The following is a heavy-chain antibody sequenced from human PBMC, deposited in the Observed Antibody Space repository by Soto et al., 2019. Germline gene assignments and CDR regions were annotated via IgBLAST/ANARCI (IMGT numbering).Heavy chain of an antibody. V-gene: IGHV3-13*01. D-gene: IGHD2-15*01. Sequence: GGSLRLSCAASGFTSSSYDMHWVRQATGKGLEWVSAIGTGGDTYYPDSVKGRFTISRESAKNSLYLQMNSLRVGDSAVYYCARDRRDCSGSSRYSRWHFDLWGRGTLVTVSS. CDR2: IGTGGDT. CDR1: GFTSSSYD. J-gene: IGHJ2*01. CDR3: ARDRRDCSGSSRYSRWHFDL.